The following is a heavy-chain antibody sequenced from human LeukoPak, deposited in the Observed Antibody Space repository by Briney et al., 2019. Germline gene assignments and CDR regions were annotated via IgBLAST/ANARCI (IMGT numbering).Heavy chain of an antibody. CDR2: ISYDGSNK. D-gene: IGHD3-22*01. CDR3: ARGWSFYYDSSGGY. V-gene: IGHV3-30*04. Sequence: GGSLRLSCAASGFTFSSYAMHWVRRAPGKGLEWVAVISYDGSNKYYADSVKGRFTISRDNSKNTLYLQMNSLRAEDTAVYYCARGWSFYYDSSGGYWGQGTLVTVSS. J-gene: IGHJ4*02. CDR1: GFTFSSYA.